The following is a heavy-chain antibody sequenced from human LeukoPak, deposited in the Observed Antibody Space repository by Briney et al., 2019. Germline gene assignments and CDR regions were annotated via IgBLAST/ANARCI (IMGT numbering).Heavy chain of an antibody. D-gene: IGHD3-10*01. V-gene: IGHV3-9*01. CDR3: ATLSAGSEIDY. CDR1: GFTFDDYA. Sequence: PGRSLRLSCAASGFTFDDYAMHWVRQVPGKGREWVAGINWNSGSIDYADSVKGRLSISRDTAKNYLSLETNSLGCEEAAVYECATLSAGSEIDYWGQGTLVTVSS. CDR2: INWNSGSI. J-gene: IGHJ4*02.